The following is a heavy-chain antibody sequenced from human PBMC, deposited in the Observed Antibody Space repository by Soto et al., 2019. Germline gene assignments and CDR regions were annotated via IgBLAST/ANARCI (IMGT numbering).Heavy chain of an antibody. CDR3: ARDPGFCGGDCYFDY. Sequence: GASVKVSCKASGGTFSSYAISCVRQAPGQVLEWMGGIIPIFGTANYAQKFQGRVTITADESTSTAYMELSSLRSEDTAVYYCARDPGFCGGDCYFDYWGQGTLVTVSS. D-gene: IGHD2-21*02. V-gene: IGHV1-69*13. J-gene: IGHJ4*02. CDR1: GGTFSSYA. CDR2: IIPIFGTA.